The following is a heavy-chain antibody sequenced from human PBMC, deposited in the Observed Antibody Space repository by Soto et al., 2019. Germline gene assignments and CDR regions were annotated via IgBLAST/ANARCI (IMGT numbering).Heavy chain of an antibody. Sequence: SETLSLTCTVSGGSVSSSSYYWGWIRQPPGKGLEWIGSIYYLGSTYYNPSLKSRVTISVDTSKNQFSLKLSSVTAADTAVYYCARRGYCSGGSCGHYFDYWGQGTLVTVSS. CDR1: GGSVSSSSYY. CDR2: IYYLGST. J-gene: IGHJ4*02. D-gene: IGHD2-15*01. V-gene: IGHV4-39*01. CDR3: ARRGYCSGGSCGHYFDY.